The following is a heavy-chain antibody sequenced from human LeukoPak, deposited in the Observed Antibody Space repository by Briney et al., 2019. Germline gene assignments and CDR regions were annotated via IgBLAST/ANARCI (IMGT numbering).Heavy chain of an antibody. Sequence: ASVKVSCKASGYTFTGYYMHWVRQAPGQGLEWMGRINPNSGGTNYAQKFQGRVTITRDTSASTAYMELSSLRSEDTAVYYCARDNDFWSAPSWFDPWGQGTLVTVSS. CDR2: INPNSGGT. J-gene: IGHJ5*02. D-gene: IGHD3-3*01. CDR3: ARDNDFWSAPSWFDP. CDR1: GYTFTGYY. V-gene: IGHV1-2*06.